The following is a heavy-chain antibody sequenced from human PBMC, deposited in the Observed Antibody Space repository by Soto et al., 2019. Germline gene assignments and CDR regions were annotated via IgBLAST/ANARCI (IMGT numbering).Heavy chain of an antibody. D-gene: IGHD3-3*01. J-gene: IGHJ6*02. CDR3: ARDRVLRFLEWLPYYGMDV. V-gene: IGHV3-74*01. Sequence: HPGGSLRLSCAASGFTFSDYWMHWVRQAPGEGLVWVSRINSNGRTISYADSVKGRFTISRDNAKNTVYLQMNSLRAEDTAVYYCARDRVLRFLEWLPYYGMDVWGQGTTVTVSS. CDR2: INSNGRTI. CDR1: GFTFSDYW.